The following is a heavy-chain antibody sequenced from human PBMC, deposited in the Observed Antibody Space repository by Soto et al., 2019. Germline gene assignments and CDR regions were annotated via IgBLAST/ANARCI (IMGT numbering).Heavy chain of an antibody. V-gene: IGHV4-39*01. CDR3: ARRDYGDPGGFDY. J-gene: IGHJ4*02. CDR2: IYYSGST. Sequence: QLQLQESGPGLVKPSETLSLTCTVSGGSISSSSYYWGWIRQPPGKGLEWIGSIYYSGSTYYNPSLKSRVPISVDTSKNQFSLKLSSVTAADTAVYYCARRDYGDPGGFDYWGQGTLVTVSS. D-gene: IGHD4-17*01. CDR1: GGSISSSSYY.